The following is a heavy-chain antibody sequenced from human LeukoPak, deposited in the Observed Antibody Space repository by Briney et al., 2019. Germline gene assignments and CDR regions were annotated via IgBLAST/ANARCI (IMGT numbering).Heavy chain of an antibody. CDR1: GFIVNSDD. D-gene: IGHD6-13*01. J-gene: IGHJ4*02. Sequence: GGSLRLSCAASGFIVNSDDINWVRQAPGKGLEWVSAISGSGGSTYYADSVKGWFTISRDNSKNTLYLQMNSLRAEDTAVYYCAKRSPAIWTAAAGTGDYWGQGTLVTVSS. V-gene: IGHV3-23*01. CDR3: AKRSPAIWTAAAGTGDY. CDR2: ISGSGGST.